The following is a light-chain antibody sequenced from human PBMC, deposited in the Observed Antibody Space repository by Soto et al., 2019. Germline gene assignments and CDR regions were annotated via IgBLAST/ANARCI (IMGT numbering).Light chain of an antibody. CDR2: GAS. Sequence: EIVMTQSPATLSVSPGERATLSCRASQSVSSNLAWYQQKPGQAPRLLIYGASTRATGITARFSGSVSGTEFTLTISSLQSEDFAVYYCQKYNNWPPYTFGQGTKLEIK. V-gene: IGKV3-15*01. J-gene: IGKJ2*01. CDR3: QKYNNWPPYT. CDR1: QSVSSN.